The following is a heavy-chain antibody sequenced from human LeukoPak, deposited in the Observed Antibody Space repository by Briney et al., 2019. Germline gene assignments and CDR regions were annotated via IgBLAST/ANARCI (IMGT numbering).Heavy chain of an antibody. CDR1: GDSISSYY. D-gene: IGHD5-18*01. CDR3: ARGRYTYGLGP. V-gene: IGHV4-59*01. Sequence: PSETLSLTCTVSGDSISSYYWSWIRQPPGKGLEWIGYIYYSGTTSYNPSLRSRLTISVDTSKNQFSLRLTSVTAADAAVYFCARGRYTYGLGPWGQGTLVTVSP. CDR2: IYYSGTT. J-gene: IGHJ5*02.